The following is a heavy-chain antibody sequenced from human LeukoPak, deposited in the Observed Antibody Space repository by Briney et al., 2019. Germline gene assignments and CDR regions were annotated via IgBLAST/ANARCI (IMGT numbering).Heavy chain of an antibody. V-gene: IGHV1-69*06. CDR2: IIPIFGTA. CDR3: ARGYGDYVSEHAFDI. CDR1: GRTFSSYA. D-gene: IGHD4-17*01. Sequence: SVKVFCKASGRTFSSYAISWVRQAPGQGLEWMGGIIPIFGTANYAQKFQGRVTITADKSTSTAYMELSSLRSEDTAVYYCARGYGDYVSEHAFDIWGQGTMVTVSS. J-gene: IGHJ3*02.